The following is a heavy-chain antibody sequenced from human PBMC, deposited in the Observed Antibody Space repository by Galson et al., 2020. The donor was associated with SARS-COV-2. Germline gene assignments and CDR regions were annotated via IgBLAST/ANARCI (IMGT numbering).Heavy chain of an antibody. Sequence: GGSLRLSCAASGFTFSSYAMHWVRQAPGKGLEWVAVISYDGSNKYYADSVKGRFTISRDNSKNTLYLQMNSLRAEDTAVYYCARDGKYYDILTGYLVESIRYYYYMDVWGKGTTVTVSS. CDR1: GFTFSSYA. D-gene: IGHD3-9*01. CDR3: ARDGKYYDILTGYLVESIRYYYYMDV. CDR2: ISYDGSNK. V-gene: IGHV3-30-3*01. J-gene: IGHJ6*03.